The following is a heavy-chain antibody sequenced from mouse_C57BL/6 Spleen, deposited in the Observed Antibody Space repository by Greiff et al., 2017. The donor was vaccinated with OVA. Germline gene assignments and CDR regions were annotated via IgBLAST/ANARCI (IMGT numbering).Heavy chain of an antibody. CDR2: INPNNGGT. J-gene: IGHJ4*01. Sequence: EVQLQQSGPELVKPGASVKISCKASGYTFTDYYMNWVKQSHGKSLEWIGDINPNNGGTSYNQKFKGKATLTVDKSSSTAYMELRSLTSEDSAVYYCARIEYGSIYAMDYWGQGTSVTVSS. CDR3: ARIEYGSIYAMDY. V-gene: IGHV1-26*01. D-gene: IGHD1-1*01. CDR1: GYTFTDYY.